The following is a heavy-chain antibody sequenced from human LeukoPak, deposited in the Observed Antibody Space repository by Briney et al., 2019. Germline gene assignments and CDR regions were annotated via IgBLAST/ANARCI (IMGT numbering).Heavy chain of an antibody. CDR1: GGTFSSYA. J-gene: IGHJ4*02. CDR3: AREYSSGWYQYYFDY. Sequence: ASVKVSCKASGGTFSSYAISWVRQAPGQGLEWMGGIIPIFGTANYAQKFQGRVTITTDESTSTAYMELSSLRSEDTVVYYCAREYSSGWYQYYFDYWGQGTLVTVSS. CDR2: IIPIFGTA. D-gene: IGHD6-19*01. V-gene: IGHV1-69*05.